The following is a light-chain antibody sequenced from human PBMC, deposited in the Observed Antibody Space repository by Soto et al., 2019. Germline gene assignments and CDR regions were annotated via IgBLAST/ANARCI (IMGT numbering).Light chain of an antibody. J-gene: IGKJ4*01. CDR2: DAT. Sequence: AIQLTQSPSSLSASVGARVIITCRASQGISRALAWYQQLPGRPPKLLIYDATSLESGVPSRFSGSVSWTEFTLTISSLQPEDLATYFCQQFSGPLTFGGGTKVEIK. CDR3: QQFSGPLT. V-gene: IGKV1-13*02. CDR1: QGISRA.